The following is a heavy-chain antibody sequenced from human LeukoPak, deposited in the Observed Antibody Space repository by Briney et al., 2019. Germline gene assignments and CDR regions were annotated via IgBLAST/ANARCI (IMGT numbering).Heavy chain of an antibody. D-gene: IGHD6-19*01. CDR2: INHSGST. J-gene: IGHJ3*02. CDR1: GGSVSSGSYY. Sequence: SETLSLTCTVSGGSVSSGSYYWSWIRQPPGKGLEWIGEINHSGSTNYNPSLKSRVTISVDTSKNQFSLKLSSVTAADTAVYYCARSPINRSGWYAVFNIGGKGKMVTVSS. CDR3: ARSPINRSGWYAVFNI. V-gene: IGHV4-61*01.